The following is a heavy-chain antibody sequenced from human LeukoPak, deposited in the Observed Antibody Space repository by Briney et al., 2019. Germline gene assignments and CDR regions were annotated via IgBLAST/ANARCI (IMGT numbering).Heavy chain of an antibody. Sequence: GGSLRLSCAASGFVFSSYSMTWVRQTPGKGLECVSAISGDGVSPYYADSVRGRFTISRDDSKNTLYLQMNSLRVEDTAVYFCARDPGAFPYFFDSWGQGTLVTVSS. CDR3: ARDPGAFPYFFDS. CDR2: ISGDGVSP. CDR1: GFVFSSYS. V-gene: IGHV3-23*01. D-gene: IGHD4/OR15-4a*01. J-gene: IGHJ4*02.